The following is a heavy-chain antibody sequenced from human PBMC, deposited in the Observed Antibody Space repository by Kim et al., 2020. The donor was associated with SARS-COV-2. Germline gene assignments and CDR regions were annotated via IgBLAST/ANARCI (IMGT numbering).Heavy chain of an antibody. V-gene: IGHV4-31*03. CDR2: IYYSGST. CDR1: GGSISSGGYY. D-gene: IGHD5-18*01. CDR3: ARVRAMVSLFDY. Sequence: SETLSLTCTVSGGSISSGGYYWSWIRQHPGKGLEWIGYIYYSGSTYYNPSLKSRVTISVDTSKNQFSLKLSSVTAADTAVYYCARVRAMVSLFDYWGQGTLVTVSS. J-gene: IGHJ4*02.